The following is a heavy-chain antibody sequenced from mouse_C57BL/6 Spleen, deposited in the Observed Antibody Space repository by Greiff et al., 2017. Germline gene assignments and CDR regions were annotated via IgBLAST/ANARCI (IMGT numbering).Heavy chain of an antibody. J-gene: IGHJ3*01. V-gene: IGHV1-22*01. CDR1: GYTFTDYN. Sequence: EVKLEESGPELVKPGASVKMSCKASGYTFTDYNMHWVKQSHGKSLEWIGYINPNNGGTSYNQKFKGKATLTVNKSSSTAYMELRSLTSEDSAVYYCAGGYGNYVWFAYWGQGTLVTVSA. CDR3: AGGYGNYVWFAY. D-gene: IGHD2-1*01. CDR2: INPNNGGT.